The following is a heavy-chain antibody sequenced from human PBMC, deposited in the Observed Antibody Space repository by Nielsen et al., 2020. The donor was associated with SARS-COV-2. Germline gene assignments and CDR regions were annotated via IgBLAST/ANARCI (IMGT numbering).Heavy chain of an antibody. CDR2: IVVGSGNT. CDR3: AAGYYYDSSGYLDAFDI. D-gene: IGHD3-22*01. CDR1: GFTFTSSA. Sequence: SVKVSCKASGFTFTSSAVQWVRQARGQRLEWIGWIVVGSGNTNYAQKFQERVTITRDMSTSTAYMELSSLRSEDTAVYYCAAGYYYDSSGYLDAFDIWGQGIMVTVSS. J-gene: IGHJ3*02. V-gene: IGHV1-58*01.